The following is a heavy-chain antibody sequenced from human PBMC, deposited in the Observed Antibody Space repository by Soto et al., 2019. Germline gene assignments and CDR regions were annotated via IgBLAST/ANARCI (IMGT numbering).Heavy chain of an antibody. V-gene: IGHV1-18*01. CDR3: ARDRAHGFDI. CDR2: ISADKGNT. Sequence: ASVKVSCKASGYTFASNGISWVRQAPGQGLEWMGWISADKGNTNYAEKLQGRVTMTRDTSTSTVYMELRSLRSEDTAVYFCARDRAHGFDIWGQGTMVTVSS. CDR1: GYTFASNG. J-gene: IGHJ3*02.